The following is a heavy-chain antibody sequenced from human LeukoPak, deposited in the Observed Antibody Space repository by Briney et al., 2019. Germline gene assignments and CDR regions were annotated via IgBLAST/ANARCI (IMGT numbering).Heavy chain of an antibody. CDR2: ISGSGGST. D-gene: IGHD6-19*01. V-gene: IGHV3-23*01. Sequence: PSETLSLTCTVSGGSISSYYWSWVRQAPGKGLEWVSAISGSGGSTYYADSVKGRFTISRDNSKDTLYLQMNSLRAEDTAVYYCAKDPVGYSSGLSLHYYFDYWGQGTLVTVSS. J-gene: IGHJ4*02. CDR1: GGSISSYY. CDR3: AKDPVGYSSGLSLHYYFDY.